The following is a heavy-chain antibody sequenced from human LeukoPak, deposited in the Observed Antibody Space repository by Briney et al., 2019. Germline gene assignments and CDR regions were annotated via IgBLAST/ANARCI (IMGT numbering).Heavy chain of an antibody. J-gene: IGHJ4*02. CDR2: IYTSGST. Sequence: SQTLSLTCTVSGGSISSGSYYWSWIRQPAGKGLEWIGRIYTSGSTNYNPSLKSRVTISVDTSKNQFSLKLSSVTAADTAVYYCARGPLGEVVVRYWGQGTLVTVSS. CDR3: ARGPLGEVVVRY. V-gene: IGHV4-61*02. D-gene: IGHD3-22*01. CDR1: GGSISSGSYY.